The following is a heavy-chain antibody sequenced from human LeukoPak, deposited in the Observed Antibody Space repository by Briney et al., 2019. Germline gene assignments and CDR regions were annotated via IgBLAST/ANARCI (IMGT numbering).Heavy chain of an antibody. CDR3: ARDPLRYYYDSSGYYDY. V-gene: IGHV3-7*01. CDR2: IKEDGSEK. J-gene: IGHJ4*02. Sequence: GGSLRLSCAASGFTFSNYWMSWVRQAPGKGLEWVANIKEDGSEKYYVDSVKGRFTISRDNAKNSLYLQMNSLRAEDTAVYYCARDPLRYYYDSSGYYDYWGQGTLVTVSS. D-gene: IGHD3-22*01. CDR1: GFTFSNYW.